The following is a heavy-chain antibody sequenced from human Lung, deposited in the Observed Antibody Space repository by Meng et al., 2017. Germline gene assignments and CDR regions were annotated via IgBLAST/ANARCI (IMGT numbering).Heavy chain of an antibody. CDR3: ARGPTTMAHDFDY. CDR1: GGSFSDYY. J-gene: IGHJ4*02. Sequence: QVQLQQWGVCPLKPSEPLSLACCISGGSFSDYYWSWIRQPPGKGLEWIGEINHSGSTNYNPSLESRATISVDTSQNNLSLKLSSVTAADSAVYYCARGPTTMAHDFDYWGQGTLVTVSS. CDR2: INHSGST. V-gene: IGHV4-34*01. D-gene: IGHD4-11*01.